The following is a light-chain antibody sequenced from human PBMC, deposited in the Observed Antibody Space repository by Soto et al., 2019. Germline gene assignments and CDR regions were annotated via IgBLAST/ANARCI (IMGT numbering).Light chain of an antibody. CDR1: QSVTRS. V-gene: IGKV3-20*01. Sequence: EIVLTQSPGTLSLSPGERATLFCRPSQSVTRSLAWYQQKRGQAPRLLIFGVSSRATGIPDRFSGSGSGTDFTLTIGRLDPEEFAVYYCQQYGSSYTFGEGTRVEIK. J-gene: IGKJ4*01. CDR2: GVS. CDR3: QQYGSSYT.